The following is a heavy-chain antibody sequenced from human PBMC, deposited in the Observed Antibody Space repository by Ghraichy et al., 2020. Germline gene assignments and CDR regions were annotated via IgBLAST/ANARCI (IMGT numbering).Heavy chain of an antibody. V-gene: IGHV4-30-4*01. CDR3: ARVVRDHLMDQ. CDR2: IYSSGAT. Sequence: SETLSLICSVSGGSISRGPIYWSWIRQSPRKGLEWIGYIYSSGATFYNPSLKSRSFISLDTSKNQFSLNLTSVTPADAAVYYCARVVRDHLMDQWGHGTLVTVSS. D-gene: IGHD2-8*01. J-gene: IGHJ4*03. CDR1: GGSISRGPIY.